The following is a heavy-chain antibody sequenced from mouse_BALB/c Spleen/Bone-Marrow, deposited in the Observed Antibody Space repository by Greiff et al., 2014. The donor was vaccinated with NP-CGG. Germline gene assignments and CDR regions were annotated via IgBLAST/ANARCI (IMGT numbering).Heavy chain of an antibody. J-gene: IGHJ3*01. D-gene: IGHD2-4*01. V-gene: IGHV1-23*01. CDR3: TRGGLRGAGFAY. Sequence: AYNQKFKGKATLTADKSSSTAYMELSSLTSEDSAVYYCTRGGLRGAGFAYWGQGTLVTVSA.